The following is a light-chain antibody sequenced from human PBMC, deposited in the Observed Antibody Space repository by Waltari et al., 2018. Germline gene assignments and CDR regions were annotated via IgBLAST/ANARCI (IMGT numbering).Light chain of an antibody. J-gene: IGLJ2*01. CDR1: KSDVGSYNL. Sequence: QSALTQPASAAGPPGQSIPLPRTGTKSDVGSYNLVSWYQQHPGKAPKLMIYEVSKRPSGVSNRFSGSKSGNTASLTISGLQAEDEADYYCCSYAGSSTHAVFGGGTKLTVL. CDR2: EVS. CDR3: CSYAGSSTHAV. V-gene: IGLV2-23*02.